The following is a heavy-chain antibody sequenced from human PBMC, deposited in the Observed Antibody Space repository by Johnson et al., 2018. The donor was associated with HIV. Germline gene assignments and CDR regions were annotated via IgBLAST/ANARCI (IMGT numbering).Heavy chain of an antibody. D-gene: IGHD6-6*01. Sequence: VQLVESGGGLVQPGGSLRLSCAASGFTFSSYYMSWVRQAPGKGLEWVANIKQDGSEKYYVDSVKGRFTISRDNAKNSLYLQMNSLRAEDTAVYYCARERSPGIAARDDAFDSWGQGTMVTVSS. CDR1: GFTFSSYY. CDR3: ARERSPGIAARDDAFDS. CDR2: IKQDGSEK. J-gene: IGHJ3*02. V-gene: IGHV3-7*05.